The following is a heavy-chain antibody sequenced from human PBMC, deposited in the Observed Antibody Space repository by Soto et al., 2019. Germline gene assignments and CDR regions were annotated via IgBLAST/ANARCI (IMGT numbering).Heavy chain of an antibody. CDR1: GGTFSSYA. CDR3: ARPYYYDSSGYRFGYFDY. D-gene: IGHD3-22*01. V-gene: IGHV1-69*01. CDR2: IIPIFGTA. J-gene: IGHJ4*02. Sequence: QVQLVQSGAEVKKPGSSVKVSCKASGGTFSSYAISWVRQAPGQGLEWMGGIIPIFGTANYAQEFQGRVTITADESTSTAYMELSSLRSEDTAVYYCARPYYYDSSGYRFGYFDYWGQGTLVTVSS.